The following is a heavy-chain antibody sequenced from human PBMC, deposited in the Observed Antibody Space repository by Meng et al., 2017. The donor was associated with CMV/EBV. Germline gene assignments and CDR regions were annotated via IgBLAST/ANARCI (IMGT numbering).Heavy chain of an antibody. J-gene: IGHJ5*02. CDR3: TRDKGEWIQLWLHNWFDP. CDR1: FSGSA. D-gene: IGHD5-18*01. V-gene: IGHV3-73*01. CDR2: IRSKANSYAT. Sequence: FSGSAMLWVHQASGKGLEWVGRIRSKANSYATAYAASVKGRFTISRDDSKNTAYLQMNSLKTEDTAVYYCTRDKGEWIQLWLHNWFDPWGQGTLVTVSS.